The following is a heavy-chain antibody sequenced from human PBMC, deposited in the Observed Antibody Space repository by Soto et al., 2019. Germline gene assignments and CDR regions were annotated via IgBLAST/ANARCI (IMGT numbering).Heavy chain of an antibody. D-gene: IGHD3-9*01. CDR1: GGSFSGYY. Sequence: SETLSLTCAVYGGSFSGYYWSWIRQPPGKGLEWIGEINHSGSTNYNPSLKSRVTISVDTSKNQFSLKLSPVTAADTAVYYCARGRGYDILTGYYYYYYYGMDVWGQGTTVTAP. J-gene: IGHJ6*02. CDR2: INHSGST. CDR3: ARGRGYDILTGYYYYYYYGMDV. V-gene: IGHV4-34*01.